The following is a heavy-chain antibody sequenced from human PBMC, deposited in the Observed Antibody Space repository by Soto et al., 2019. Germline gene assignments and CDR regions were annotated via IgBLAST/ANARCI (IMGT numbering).Heavy chain of an antibody. Sequence: QVQLVQSGVEVKMPGASVKLACKASGYTFTNYGLTWVRQVPGQGLEWIGWVSGYNRNTNYAQKFEDRVIMTTDTSTSTAFMELRSLRPDDTAVYYCAREGVRGMDVWGQGTTVTVSS. J-gene: IGHJ6*02. CDR2: VSGYNRNT. V-gene: IGHV1-18*01. CDR3: AREGVRGMDV. CDR1: GYTFTNYG. D-gene: IGHD3-16*01.